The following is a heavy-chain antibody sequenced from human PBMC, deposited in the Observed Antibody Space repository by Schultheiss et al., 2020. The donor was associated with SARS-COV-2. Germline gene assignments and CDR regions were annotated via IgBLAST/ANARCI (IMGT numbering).Heavy chain of an antibody. V-gene: IGHV1-69*06. Sequence: SVKVSCKSSGGIFSSYAISWVRQAPGQGLEWMGGIIPIFGTANYAQKFQGRVTITADKSTSTAYMELSRLRSDDTAVYYCATADVVPYYFEYWGQGTLVTVSS. D-gene: IGHD3-16*02. J-gene: IGHJ4*02. CDR3: ATADVVPYYFEY. CDR1: GGIFSSYA. CDR2: IIPIFGTA.